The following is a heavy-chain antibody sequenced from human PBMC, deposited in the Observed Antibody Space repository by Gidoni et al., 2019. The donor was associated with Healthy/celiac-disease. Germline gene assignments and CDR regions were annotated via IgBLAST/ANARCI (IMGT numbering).Heavy chain of an antibody. CDR2: IIPILGIA. CDR3: ASIAYCGGDCLYYFDY. Sequence: QVQLVQSGAEVKKPGSSVKFSCKASGGTFSSYTISWVRQAPGQGLEWMGRIIPILGIANYAQKFQGRVTITADKSTSTAYMELSSLRSEDTAVYYCASIAYCGGDCLYYFDYWGQGTLVTVSS. V-gene: IGHV1-69*02. J-gene: IGHJ4*02. CDR1: GGTFSSYT. D-gene: IGHD2-21*02.